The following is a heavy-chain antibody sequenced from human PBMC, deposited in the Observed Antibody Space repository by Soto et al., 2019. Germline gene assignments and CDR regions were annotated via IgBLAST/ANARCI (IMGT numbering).Heavy chain of an antibody. CDR1: GVGFSNYG. J-gene: IGHJ4*02. CDR3: ATDPRGPDY. V-gene: IGHV3-23*01. Sequence: VHLLESGGGLVQPGGSLKLSCATSGVGFSNYGMSWVRQAPGKGLEWVSGISASGDSTYYADPVKGRFTISVDNSKRTLYLQMNSLRAEDTAIYYCATDPRGPDYWGQGTQVTVS. CDR2: ISASGDST.